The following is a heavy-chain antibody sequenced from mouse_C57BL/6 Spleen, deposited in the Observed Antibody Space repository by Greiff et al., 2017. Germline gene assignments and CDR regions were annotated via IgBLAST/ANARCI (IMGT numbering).Heavy chain of an antibody. CDR1: GYTFTSYW. D-gene: IGHD2-5*01. J-gene: IGHJ3*01. Sequence: QVQLQQPGAELVKPGASVKMSCKASGYTFTSYWITWVKQRPGQGLEWIGDIYPGSGSTNYNEKFKSKDTLTVDTSSSTAYMQLSSLTSEDSAVYYCARSGYSNYVGAWFAYWGKGTLVTVSA. CDR3: ARSGYSNYVGAWFAY. V-gene: IGHV1-55*01. CDR2: IYPGSGST.